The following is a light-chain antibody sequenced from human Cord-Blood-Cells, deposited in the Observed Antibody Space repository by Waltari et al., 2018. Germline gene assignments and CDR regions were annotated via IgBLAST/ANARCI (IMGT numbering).Light chain of an antibody. J-gene: IGKJ1*01. CDR2: AAS. Sequence: DIQMTQSPSSLSASVGARVTITCRASQSISSYLNWYQQKPGKAPKLLIYAASSLQSGVPSRFSGSGSGTDCTLTISSLQPEDFATYYCQQSYSTWTFGQGTKVEIK. CDR1: QSISSY. V-gene: IGKV1-39*01. CDR3: QQSYSTWT.